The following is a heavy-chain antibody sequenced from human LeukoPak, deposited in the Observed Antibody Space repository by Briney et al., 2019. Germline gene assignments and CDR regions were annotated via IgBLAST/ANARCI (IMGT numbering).Heavy chain of an antibody. CDR3: AKDRGSGSYGDY. Sequence: GGSLRLXCAASGFTFDDYAMHWVRQAPGKGLEWVSLISWDGGSTYYADSVKGRFTISRDNSKNSLYLQMNSLRAEDTALYYCAKDRGSGSYGDYWGQGTLVTVSS. CDR2: ISWDGGST. J-gene: IGHJ4*02. CDR1: GFTFDDYA. V-gene: IGHV3-43D*03. D-gene: IGHD1-26*01.